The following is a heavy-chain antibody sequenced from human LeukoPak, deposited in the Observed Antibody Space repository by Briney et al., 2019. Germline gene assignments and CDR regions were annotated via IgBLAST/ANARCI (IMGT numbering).Heavy chain of an antibody. CDR1: GYTFTGYY. CDR3: ARDSRSEYSSSWAYYYMGV. Sequence: ASVKVSCKASGYTFTGYYMHWVRRAPGQGLEWMGWINPNSGGTNYAQKFQGRVTMTRDTSISTAYMELSRLRSDDTAVYYCARDSRSEYSSSWAYYYMGVWGKGTTVTVSS. D-gene: IGHD6-6*01. CDR2: INPNSGGT. J-gene: IGHJ6*03. V-gene: IGHV1-2*02.